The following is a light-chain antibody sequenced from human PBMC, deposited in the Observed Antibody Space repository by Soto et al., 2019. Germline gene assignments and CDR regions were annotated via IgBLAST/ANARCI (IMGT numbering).Light chain of an antibody. V-gene: IGKV1-5*03. Sequence: DIQMTQSPSTLSASVGDRVTITCRASQSISSWLAWYQQKPGKAPNLLIYMASTLESGVPSRFSGSGSGTEFTLTITSLQPDDFATYYCQQYNSYMYTFGQGTKVDIK. CDR2: MAS. J-gene: IGKJ2*01. CDR3: QQYNSYMYT. CDR1: QSISSW.